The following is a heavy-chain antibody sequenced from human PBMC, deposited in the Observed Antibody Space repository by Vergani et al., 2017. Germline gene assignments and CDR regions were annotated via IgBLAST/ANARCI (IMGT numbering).Heavy chain of an antibody. CDR1: GFTFSSYA. V-gene: IGHV3-23*01. CDR2: ISGSGGST. J-gene: IGHJ6*02. D-gene: IGHD3-10*01. CDR3: ARDRRTYYYGAGSPTYPYYYYYGMDV. Sequence: EVQLLESGGGLVQPGGSLRLSCAASGFTFSSYAMSWVRQAPGKGLEWVSAISGSGGSTYYADSVKGRFTISRDNSKNTLYLQMNSLRAEDTAVYYCARDRRTYYYGAGSPTYPYYYYYGMDVWGQGTTVTVSS.